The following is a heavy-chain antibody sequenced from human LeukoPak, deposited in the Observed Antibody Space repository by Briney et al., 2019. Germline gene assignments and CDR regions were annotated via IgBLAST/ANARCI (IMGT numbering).Heavy chain of an antibody. Sequence: GGSLRLSCAASGFTFSSYAMSWVRQAPGKGLEWVSAISGSGGSTYYADSVKGRFTISRDNSKNTLYLQLNSLRAEDTAVYYCAKDSGSRYGMDVWGQGTTVTVSS. CDR2: ISGSGGST. CDR1: GFTFSSYA. CDR3: AKDSGSRYGMDV. J-gene: IGHJ6*02. V-gene: IGHV3-23*01.